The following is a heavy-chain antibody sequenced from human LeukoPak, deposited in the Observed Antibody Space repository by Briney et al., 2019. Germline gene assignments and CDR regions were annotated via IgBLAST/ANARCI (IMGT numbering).Heavy chain of an antibody. CDR1: GFTFSSYA. J-gene: IGHJ4*02. V-gene: IGHV3-30-3*01. CDR2: ISYDGSNK. CDR3: AKVQEVGSCCIKTTWIYY. Sequence: PGGSLRLSCAASGFTFSSYAMHWVRQAPGKGLEWVAVISYDGSNKYYADSVKGRFTISRDNSKNTLYLQMNSLRAEDTAVYYCAKVQEVGSCCIKTTWIYYWGQGTLVTVSS. D-gene: IGHD2-15*01.